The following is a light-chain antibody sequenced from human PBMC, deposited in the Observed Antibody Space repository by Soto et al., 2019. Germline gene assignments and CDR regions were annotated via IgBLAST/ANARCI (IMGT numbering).Light chain of an antibody. V-gene: IGKV3-20*01. Sequence: EVVLTQSPGTLSLSPRERATLSCRASQSVSNNYLAWYQHKPGQAPRLLIYGASNRAPGIPDRFSGSGSGPDFTLTISRLEPEDCAVYYGQQYAASPQTFGQGTLVEVK. J-gene: IGKJ1*01. CDR2: GAS. CDR3: QQYAASPQT. CDR1: QSVSNNY.